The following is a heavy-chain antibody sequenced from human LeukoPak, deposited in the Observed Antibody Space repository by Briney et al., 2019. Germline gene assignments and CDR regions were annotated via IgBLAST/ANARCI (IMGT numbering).Heavy chain of an antibody. Sequence: GGSLRLSCAASGFTFSNAWMSWVRQAPGKGLEWVGRIKSKTDGGTTDYAAPVKGRFTISRDDSKNTLYLQMNSLKTEDTAVYYCTTDQEIVWWNDEGTPFDYWGQGTLVTVSS. V-gene: IGHV3-15*01. CDR1: GFTFSNAW. J-gene: IGHJ4*02. D-gene: IGHD1-1*01. CDR2: IKSKTDGGTT. CDR3: TTDQEIVWWNDEGTPFDY.